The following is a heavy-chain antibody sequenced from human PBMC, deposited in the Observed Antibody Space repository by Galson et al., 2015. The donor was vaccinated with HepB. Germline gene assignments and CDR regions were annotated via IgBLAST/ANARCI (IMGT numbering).Heavy chain of an antibody. CDR2: IRSKTYGGTT. J-gene: IGHJ4*02. V-gene: IGHV3-49*03. D-gene: IGHD2-15*01. Sequence: SLRLSCAASGFTFGDYAMSWFRQAPGKGLEWVGFIRSKTYGGTTEHAAAVKGRFTVSRDDSKSIAYLQMSSLRTGDTAVCYCAREEDCSGTSCHSVWGQGTLVTVSS. CDR1: GFTFGDYA. CDR3: AREEDCSGTSCHSV.